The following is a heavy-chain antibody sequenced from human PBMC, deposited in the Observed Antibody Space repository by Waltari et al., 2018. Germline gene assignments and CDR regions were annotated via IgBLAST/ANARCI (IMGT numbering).Heavy chain of an antibody. CDR3: ARGKGIAALYYYYYYMDV. CDR1: GGSFSGYY. Sequence: QVQLQQWGAGLLKPSETLSLTCAVYGGSFSGYYWSWIRQPPGQGLEWIGEINHSGSTNYNPSLKSRVTISVDTSKNQFSLKLSSVTAADTAVYYCARGKGIAALYYYYYYMDVWGKGTTVTISS. V-gene: IGHV4-34*01. D-gene: IGHD6-6*01. J-gene: IGHJ6*03. CDR2: INHSGST.